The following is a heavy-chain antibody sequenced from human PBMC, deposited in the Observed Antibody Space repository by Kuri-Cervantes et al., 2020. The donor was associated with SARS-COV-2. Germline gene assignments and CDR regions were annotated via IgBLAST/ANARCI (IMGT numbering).Heavy chain of an antibody. D-gene: IGHD3-3*01. CDR3: ARGVFITNPPSYYYYMDV. Sequence: ASVKVSCKASGGTFSSYGISWVRQAPGQGLEWMGWMNPNSGNTGYAQKFQGRVTMTRNTSISTAYMELSRLRSDDTAVYYCARGVFITNPPSYYYYMDVWGKGTTVTVSS. J-gene: IGHJ6*03. CDR2: MNPNSGNT. V-gene: IGHV1-8*02. CDR1: GGTFSSYG.